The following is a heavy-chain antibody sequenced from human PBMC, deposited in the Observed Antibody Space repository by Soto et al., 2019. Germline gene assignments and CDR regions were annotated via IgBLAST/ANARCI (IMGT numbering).Heavy chain of an antibody. CDR2: ISSSSSTI. D-gene: IGHD6-19*01. CDR3: ITDLRISSGPSMDV. J-gene: IGHJ6*02. Sequence: PSETLSLTCAVYGGSFSGYYWSWIRQPPGKGLEWVSYISSSSSTIYYADSVKGRFTISRDDSKNTLYLEMNSLKSEDTAVYYCITDLRISSGPSMDVWGQGTTVTVSS. CDR1: GGSFSGYY. V-gene: IGHV3-11*01.